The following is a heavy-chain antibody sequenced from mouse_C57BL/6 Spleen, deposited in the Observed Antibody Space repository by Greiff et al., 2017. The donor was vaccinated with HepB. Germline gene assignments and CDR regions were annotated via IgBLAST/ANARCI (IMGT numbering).Heavy chain of an antibody. CDR1: GYTFTSYW. J-gene: IGHJ2*01. CDR2: IDPSDSYT. Sequence: QVQLQQPGAELVRPGTSVKLSCKASGYTFTSYWMHWVKQRPGQGLEWIGVIDPSDSYTNYNQKFKGKATLTVDTSSSTAYMQLSSLTSEDSAVYYCARDWDGGYFDYWGQGTTLTVSS. V-gene: IGHV1-59*01. D-gene: IGHD4-1*01. CDR3: ARDWDGGYFDY.